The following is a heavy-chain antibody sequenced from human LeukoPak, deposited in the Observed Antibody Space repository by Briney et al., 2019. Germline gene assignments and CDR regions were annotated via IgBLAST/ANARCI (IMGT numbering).Heavy chain of an antibody. CDR2: IYPGDSDT. CDR3: ARQFVVVPAAIDQNWFDP. J-gene: IGHJ5*02. V-gene: IGHV5-51*01. Sequence: GESLKISCKGSGYSFTSYWIGWVRQMPGKGLEWMGIIYPGDSDTRYSPSFQGQVTISADKSISTAYLQWSSLKASVTAMYYCARQFVVVPAAIDQNWFDPWGQGTLVTVSS. D-gene: IGHD2-2*02. CDR1: GYSFTSYW.